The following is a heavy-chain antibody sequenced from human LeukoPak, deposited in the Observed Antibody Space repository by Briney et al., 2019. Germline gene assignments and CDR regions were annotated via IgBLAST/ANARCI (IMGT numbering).Heavy chain of an antibody. Sequence: PGGSLRLSCAASGFTFSSYSMNWVRQAPGKGLEWVSSISSSSSYIYYADSVKGRFTISRDNAKNSLYLQMNSLRAEDTAVYYCARDSTGGGMRGYSYGYTFDYWGQGTLVTVSS. J-gene: IGHJ4*02. CDR3: ARDSTGGGMRGYSYGYTFDY. V-gene: IGHV3-21*01. CDR1: GFTFSSYS. D-gene: IGHD5-18*01. CDR2: ISSSSSYI.